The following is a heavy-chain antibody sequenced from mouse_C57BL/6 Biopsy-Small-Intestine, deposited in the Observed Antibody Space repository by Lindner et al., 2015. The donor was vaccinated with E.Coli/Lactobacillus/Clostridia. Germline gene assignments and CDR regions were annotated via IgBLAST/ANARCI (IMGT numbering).Heavy chain of an antibody. CDR2: INPGSGNI. CDR3: ARSLTFDY. Sequence: VQLQESGAELVRPGTSVMVSCKASGYAFTNYLIEWVKQRPGQGLEWIGVINPGSGNINYNEKFKGKASLTADKSSSTVYMQLSSLTSEDSAVYFCARSLTFDYWGQGTTLTVSS. CDR1: GYAFTNYL. J-gene: IGHJ2*01. V-gene: IGHV1-54*01.